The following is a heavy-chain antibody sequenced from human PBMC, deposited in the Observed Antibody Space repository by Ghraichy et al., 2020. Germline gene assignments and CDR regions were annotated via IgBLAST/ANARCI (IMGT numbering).Heavy chain of an antibody. CDR2: MNPLGGGT. Sequence: LNISCTASGFNFKNYAMSWVRQAPGKGLEWVSSMNPLGGGTHYADSVRGRFTISRDNSKNILYLQMRSLRDEDTAIYYCAKFPLHIVVVTTILEAWGQGTLVSVSS. CDR1: GFNFKNYA. V-gene: IGHV3-23*01. J-gene: IGHJ5*02. D-gene: IGHD2-21*02. CDR3: AKFPLHIVVVTTILEA.